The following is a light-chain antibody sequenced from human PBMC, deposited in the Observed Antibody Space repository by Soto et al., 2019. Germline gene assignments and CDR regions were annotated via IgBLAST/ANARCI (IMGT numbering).Light chain of an antibody. CDR2: AAS. V-gene: IGKV1-27*01. CDR3: QKCNSAPLT. CDR1: QGISNY. J-gene: IGKJ1*01. Sequence: DIQMTQSPSSLSASVGDRVTIACRASQGISNYLAWYQQKPGKVPKLLIYAASTLQSGVPSRFSGSGSGTDFTLTISSLKPEDVAPYYCQKCNSAPLTFGQGTNVEIK.